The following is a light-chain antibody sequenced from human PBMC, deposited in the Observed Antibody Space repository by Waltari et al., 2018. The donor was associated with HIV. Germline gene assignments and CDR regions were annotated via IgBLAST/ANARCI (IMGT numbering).Light chain of an antibody. CDR1: SSNIGAGSD. J-gene: IGLJ2*01. V-gene: IGLV1-40*01. CDR2: GNS. Sequence: QSLLTQPPSVYGAPGQRVTISCTGSSSNIGAGSDVHWNQPLPGTAPKLLIYGNSNRPSGVPDRFSGSKSDTSASLAITGLRAEDEADYYCQSYDSSLSGDVVFGGGTSLTVL. CDR3: QSYDSSLSGDVV.